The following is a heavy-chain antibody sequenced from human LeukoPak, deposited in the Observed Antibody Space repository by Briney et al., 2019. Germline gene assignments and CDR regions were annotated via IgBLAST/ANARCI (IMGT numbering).Heavy chain of an antibody. CDR3: ARIFVWSGYYTGPAHFDY. CDR1: GGSISSSSYY. J-gene: IGHJ4*02. D-gene: IGHD3-3*01. CDR2: IYHSGST. V-gene: IGHV4-39*07. Sequence: SETLSLTCTVSGGSISSSSYYWGWIRQPPGKGLEWIGSIYHSGSTYYNPSLKSRVTISVDTSKNQFSLKLSSVTAADTAVYYCARIFVWSGYYTGPAHFDYWGQGTLVTVSS.